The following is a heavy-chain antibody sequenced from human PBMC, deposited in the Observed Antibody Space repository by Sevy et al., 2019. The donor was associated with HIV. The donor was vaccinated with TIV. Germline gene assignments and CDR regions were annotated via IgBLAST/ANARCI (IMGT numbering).Heavy chain of an antibody. CDR1: GFSFSSYS. CDR3: ARSYSSSWYILYYFEY. Sequence: GSLRLSCAASGFSFSSYSVSWVRQAPGKGLEWVASIGRSNRYIYYADSVKGRFTISRDNAKNSLFLHMNTLRAEDTAVYYCARSYSSSWYILYYFEYWGQGTPVTVSS. V-gene: IGHV3-21*01. CDR2: IGRSNRYI. D-gene: IGHD6-13*01. J-gene: IGHJ4*02.